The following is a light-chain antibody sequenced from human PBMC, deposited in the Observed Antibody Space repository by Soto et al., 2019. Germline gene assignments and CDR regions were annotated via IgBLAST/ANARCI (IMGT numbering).Light chain of an antibody. CDR3: QRYNNWPLT. Sequence: EIVMTQSPATLSVSPGERATLSCRASQGIGSTLAWYQQKPGQTPRLLIYGASTRATGVPARFSGSGSGTEFTRTINSLQSEDFAVYYCQRYNNWPLTFGGGTKVEIK. CDR1: QGIGST. J-gene: IGKJ4*01. CDR2: GAS. V-gene: IGKV3-15*01.